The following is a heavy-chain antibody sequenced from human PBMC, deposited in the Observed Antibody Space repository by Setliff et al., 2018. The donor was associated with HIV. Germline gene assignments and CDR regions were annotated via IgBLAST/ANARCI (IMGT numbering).Heavy chain of an antibody. V-gene: IGHV3-23*01. D-gene: IGHD1-26*01. CDR3: ATDCAVVGGTGSLDS. CDR2: ISGSGGRT. CDR1: GFTFSSYW. Sequence: GGSLRLSCAASGFTFSSYWMSWVRQAPGKGLEWVSDISGSGGRTYYADSVKGRFTISRDSSKNTLYLQMSSLRAEDTAVYYCATDCAVVGGTGSLDSWGQGTLVTVSS. J-gene: IGHJ4*02.